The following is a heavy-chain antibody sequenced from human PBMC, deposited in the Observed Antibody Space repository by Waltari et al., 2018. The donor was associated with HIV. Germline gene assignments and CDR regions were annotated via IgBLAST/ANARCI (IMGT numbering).Heavy chain of an antibody. CDR3: AGERSRASEWYGICYIDA. CDR2: VNHSGKT. J-gene: IGHJ6*03. Sequence: QVQLQQWGAGLLKPSETLSLACAVYGGSFSGYYWTWIRQAPGKGLEWIGEVNHSGKTNYDPSLKSRVSISVDTSTKQFSWKRKSVTGADTAVYYCAGERSRASEWYGICYIDAWG. CDR1: GGSFSGYY. V-gene: IGHV4-34*02. D-gene: IGHD3-3*01.